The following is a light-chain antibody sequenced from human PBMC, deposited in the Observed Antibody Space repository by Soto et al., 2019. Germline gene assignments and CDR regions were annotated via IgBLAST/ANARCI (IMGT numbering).Light chain of an antibody. V-gene: IGKV3-20*01. J-gene: IGKJ1*01. CDR2: GAS. Sequence: EIVLTQYPGTLSLSPGERATLSCRASQSVSNNYLAWYQQKPGQAPRLLIYGASNRATGIPDRFSGSGSGTEFTLTISRLEPEDFAVYYCQQYGTSGTFGQGTQVDIK. CDR1: QSVSNNY. CDR3: QQYGTSGT.